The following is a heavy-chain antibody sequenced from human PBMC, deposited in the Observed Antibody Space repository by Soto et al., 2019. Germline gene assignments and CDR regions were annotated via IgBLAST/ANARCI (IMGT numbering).Heavy chain of an antibody. CDR2: INAGNGNT. J-gene: IGHJ6*02. CDR1: GYTFTSYA. CDR3: AIVEWLRSRYYYGMDV. Sequence: GASVKVSCKASGYTFTSYAMHWVRQAPGQRLEWMGWINAGNGNTKYSQKFQGRVTITRDTSASTAYMELSSLRSEDTAVYFCAIVEWLRSRYYYGMDVWGQGTTVTVSS. D-gene: IGHD5-12*01. V-gene: IGHV1-3*01.